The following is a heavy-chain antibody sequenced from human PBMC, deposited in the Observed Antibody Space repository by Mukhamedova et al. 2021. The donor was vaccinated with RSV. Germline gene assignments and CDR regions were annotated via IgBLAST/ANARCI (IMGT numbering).Heavy chain of an antibody. CDR1: VSSNY. D-gene: IGHD3-16*02. CDR2: IYSGGST. V-gene: IGHV3-66*02. CDR3: ASDRLYYYGMDV. Sequence: VSSNYISWVRQAPGKGLEWVSVIYSGGSTYYADSVKGRFTISRDNSKNTLYLQMNSLRAEDTAVYYCASDRLYYYGMDVWGQGTT. J-gene: IGHJ6*02.